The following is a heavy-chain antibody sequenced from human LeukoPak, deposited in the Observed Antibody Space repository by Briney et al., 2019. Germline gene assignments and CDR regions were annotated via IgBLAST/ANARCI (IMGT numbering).Heavy chain of an antibody. J-gene: IGHJ6*02. Sequence: PSETRSLTCAVYGGSFSGYYWSWIRQPPGKGLEWIGEINHSGSTNYNPSLKSRVTISVDTSKNQFSLKLSSVTAADTAVYYCARVTDCSSTSCQPYYGMDVWGQGTTVTVSS. CDR2: INHSGST. CDR3: ARVTDCSSTSCQPYYGMDV. V-gene: IGHV4-34*01. CDR1: GGSFSGYY. D-gene: IGHD2-2*01.